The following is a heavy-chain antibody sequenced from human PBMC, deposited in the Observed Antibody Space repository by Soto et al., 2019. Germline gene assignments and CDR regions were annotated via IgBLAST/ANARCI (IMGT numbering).Heavy chain of an antibody. V-gene: IGHV1-69*13. D-gene: IGHD3-10*01. J-gene: IGHJ1*01. Sequence: ASVKVSCKASGGTFSSYAISWVRQAPGQGLEWMGGIIPIFGTANYAQKFQGRVTITADESTSTAYMELSSLRSEDTAVYYCAMLLNGSGKYPGDELVYFQHWGQGTLVTVSS. CDR2: IIPIFGTA. CDR1: GGTFSSYA. CDR3: AMLLNGSGKYPGDELVYFQH.